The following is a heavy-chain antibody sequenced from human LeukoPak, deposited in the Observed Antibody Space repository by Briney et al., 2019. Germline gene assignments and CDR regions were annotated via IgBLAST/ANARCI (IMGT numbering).Heavy chain of an antibody. CDR2: ISSSSSYI. V-gene: IGHV3-21*01. Sequence: GGSLRLSCAASGFTFSSYSMTWVRQAPGKGLEWVSSISSSSSYIYYADSVKGRFTISRDNAKNSLYLQMNSLRAEDTAVYYCARVAEGVVVTELYYFDYWGQGTLVTVSS. CDR3: ARVAEGVVVTELYYFDY. CDR1: GFTFSSYS. D-gene: IGHD2-21*02. J-gene: IGHJ4*02.